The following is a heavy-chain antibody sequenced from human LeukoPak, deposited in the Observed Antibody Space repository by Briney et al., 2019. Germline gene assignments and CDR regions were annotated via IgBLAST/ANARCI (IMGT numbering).Heavy chain of an antibody. CDR3: ARGADAMDPFDY. J-gene: IGHJ4*02. V-gene: IGHV3-21*01. Sequence: GGSLRLSCAASGFTVSSNYMSWVRQAPGKGLEWVSSISSSSSYIYYADSVKGRFTISRDNAKNSLYLQMNSLRAEDTAVYYCARGADAMDPFDYWGQGTLVTVSS. CDR2: ISSSSSYI. D-gene: IGHD5-18*01. CDR1: GFTVSSNY.